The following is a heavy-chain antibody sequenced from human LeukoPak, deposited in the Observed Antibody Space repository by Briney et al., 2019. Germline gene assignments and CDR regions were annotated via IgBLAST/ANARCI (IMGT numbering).Heavy chain of an antibody. D-gene: IGHD3-22*01. CDR3: AKDTYYYDSSGYYLFDY. CDR1: GFTFSSYA. CDR2: ISDSARST. J-gene: IGHJ4*02. Sequence: PGGSPRLSCAAPGFTFSSYAMSWVRLAPGKGLEWVSGISDSARSTYYADSVKGRFTISRDNSKNTLYLQINSLRAEDTAIYYCAKDTYYYDSSGYYLFDYWGQGTLVTVSS. V-gene: IGHV3-23*01.